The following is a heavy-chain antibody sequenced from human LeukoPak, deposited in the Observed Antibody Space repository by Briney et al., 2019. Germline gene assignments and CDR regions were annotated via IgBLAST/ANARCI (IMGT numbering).Heavy chain of an antibody. CDR1: GGSISSSSYY. Sequence: PSETLSLTCTVSGGSISSSSYYWGWIRQPPGKGLEWIGSIYYSGSTYYNPSLKSRVTISVDTSKNQFSLKLSSVAAADTAVYYCARGQYCSGGSCYPYYYYYYMDVWGKGTTVTVSS. D-gene: IGHD2-15*01. CDR3: ARGQYCSGGSCYPYYYYYYMDV. V-gene: IGHV4-39*01. CDR2: IYYSGST. J-gene: IGHJ6*03.